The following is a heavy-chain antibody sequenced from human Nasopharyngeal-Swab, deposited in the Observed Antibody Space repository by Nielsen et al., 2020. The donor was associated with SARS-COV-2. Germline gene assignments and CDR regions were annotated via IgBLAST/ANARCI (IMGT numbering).Heavy chain of an antibody. D-gene: IGHD6-13*01. CDR2: IYPGDSDT. J-gene: IGHJ6*02. V-gene: IGHV5-51*01. CDR3: ARREYSSSWYGGYGMDV. Sequence: GESLKISCKGSGFSFSDYWIGWVRQMPGKGLEWMGIIYPGDSDTRYSPSFQGQITISADKSISTAYLQWSSLKASDTAMYYCARREYSSSWYGGYGMDVWGQGTTVTVSS. CDR1: GFSFSDYW.